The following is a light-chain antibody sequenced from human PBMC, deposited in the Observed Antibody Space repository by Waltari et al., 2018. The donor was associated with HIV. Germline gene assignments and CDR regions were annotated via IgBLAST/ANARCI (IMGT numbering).Light chain of an antibody. CDR2: RNI. V-gene: IGLV1-47*01. CDR1: SSNIVSNY. Sequence: QSVLTQPPSASGTPGKRVTISCSGSSSNIVSNYEYWYQQLPGTAPKLLIYRNIQRPSGVPDRFSGSKSGTSASLAISGLRSEDEADYYCAAWDDSLSGPGVFGGGTKLTVL. J-gene: IGLJ3*02. CDR3: AAWDDSLSGPGV.